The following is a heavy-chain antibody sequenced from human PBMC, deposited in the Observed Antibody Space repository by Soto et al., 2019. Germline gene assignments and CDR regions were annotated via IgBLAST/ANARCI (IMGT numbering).Heavy chain of an antibody. D-gene: IGHD2-2*01. J-gene: IGHJ5*02. CDR3: ARHWEVPAAIWFDP. Sequence: SETLSLTCTVSGGSISSYYWSWIRQPPGKGLEWIGYIYYSGSTNYNPSLKSRVTISVDTSKNQFSLKLSSVTAADTAVYYCARHWEVPAAIWFDPWGQGTLVTVSS. V-gene: IGHV4-59*08. CDR1: GGSISSYY. CDR2: IYYSGST.